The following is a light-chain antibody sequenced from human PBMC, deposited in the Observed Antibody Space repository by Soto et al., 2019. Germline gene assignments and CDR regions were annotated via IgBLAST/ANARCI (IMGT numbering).Light chain of an antibody. Sequence: TVMTQSPATLSMSTGDRAALSCRASLNVATNMAWYQQKPGQAPRLLIYGASIRATGVPARFTGSGSGTEFTLTINNLQSEDFAVYYCHQYNTGLRTFGRGTRVEV. J-gene: IGKJ1*01. CDR3: HQYNTGLRT. V-gene: IGKV3-15*01. CDR1: LNVATN. CDR2: GAS.